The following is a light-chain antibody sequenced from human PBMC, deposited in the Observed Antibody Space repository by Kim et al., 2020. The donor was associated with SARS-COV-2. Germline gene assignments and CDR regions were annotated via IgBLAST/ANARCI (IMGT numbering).Light chain of an antibody. J-gene: IGLJ2*01. V-gene: IGLV1-40*01. CDR3: HSYDNNLSVV. CDR1: NSNIGAGYD. Sequence: QSALTQPPSVSGAPGQRVTISCTGSNSNIGAGYDVHWYRQVPGTAPKLLIYGNNNRPSGVPDRFSASKSGTSASLAITGLQAEDEADYYCHSYDNNLSVVFGGGTQLTVL. CDR2: GNN.